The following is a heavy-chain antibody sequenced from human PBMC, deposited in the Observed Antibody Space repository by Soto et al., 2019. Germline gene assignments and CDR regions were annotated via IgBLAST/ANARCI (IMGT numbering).Heavy chain of an antibody. Sequence: QVQLQQWGAGLLKPSETLSLTCAVYGGSFSGYYWSWIRQPPGKGLEWIGESNHSGSTNYNPSLKRRVTISVDTSKNQFSLKLSSVTAADTAVYYCARRRVVPAASRYWGQGTLVTVSS. V-gene: IGHV4-34*01. D-gene: IGHD2-2*01. CDR1: GGSFSGYY. J-gene: IGHJ4*02. CDR2: SNHSGST. CDR3: ARRRVVPAASRY.